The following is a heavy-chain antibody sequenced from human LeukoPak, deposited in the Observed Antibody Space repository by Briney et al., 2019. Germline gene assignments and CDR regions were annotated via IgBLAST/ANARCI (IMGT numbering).Heavy chain of an antibody. D-gene: IGHD3-3*01. CDR1: GFTFDDYA. CDR3: ARAGVDTSGYYYQGFDY. CDR2: ISWNSGSI. J-gene: IGHJ4*02. V-gene: IGHV3-9*01. Sequence: PGGSLRLSCAASGFTFDDYAMHWVRQAPGKGLEWVSGISWNSGSIGYAASVKGRFTISRDNAKNSLYLQVNSLTAEDTAVYYCARAGVDTSGYYYQGFDYWGQGTLVTVSS.